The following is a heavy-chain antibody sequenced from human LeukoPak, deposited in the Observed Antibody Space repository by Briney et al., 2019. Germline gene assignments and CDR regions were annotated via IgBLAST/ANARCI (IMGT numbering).Heavy chain of an antibody. V-gene: IGHV3-21*01. Sequence: GGSLRLSCAASGFTFSSYTMKWVRQAPGKGLEWVSSISSSSSYIYYADSVKGRLTISRDNAKNSLYLQMNSLRAEDTAVYYCATDPTPRYCSGGSCYTHYGMDVWGQGTTVTVSS. CDR2: ISSSSSYI. J-gene: IGHJ6*02. D-gene: IGHD2-15*01. CDR1: GFTFSSYT. CDR3: ATDPTPRYCSGGSCYTHYGMDV.